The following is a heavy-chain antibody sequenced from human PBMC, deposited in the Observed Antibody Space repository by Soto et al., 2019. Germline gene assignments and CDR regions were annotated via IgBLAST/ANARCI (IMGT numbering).Heavy chain of an antibody. CDR1: GFTFSSYA. D-gene: IGHD2-15*01. Sequence: GGSLRLSCAASGFTFSSYAMSWVRQAPGKGLEWVSAISGSGGSTYYADSVKGRFTISRDNSKNTLYLQMNSLRAEDTAVYYCAILPRSIVVVVAATRVDYWGQGTLVTVSS. J-gene: IGHJ4*02. V-gene: IGHV3-23*01. CDR3: AILPRSIVVVVAATRVDY. CDR2: ISGSGGST.